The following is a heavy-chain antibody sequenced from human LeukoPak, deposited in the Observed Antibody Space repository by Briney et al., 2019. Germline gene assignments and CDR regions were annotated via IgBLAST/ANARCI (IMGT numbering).Heavy chain of an antibody. D-gene: IGHD6-19*01. CDR1: GFTFTSSA. Sequence: ASVKVSCKASGFTFTSSAMQWVRQARGQRLEWIGWIVVGSGNTNYAQKFQERVTITRDMSTSTAYMELSSLRSEDTAVYYCAAEYSSGWSAFDIWGQGTMVTVSS. CDR2: IVVGSGNT. V-gene: IGHV1-58*02. CDR3: AAEYSSGWSAFDI. J-gene: IGHJ3*02.